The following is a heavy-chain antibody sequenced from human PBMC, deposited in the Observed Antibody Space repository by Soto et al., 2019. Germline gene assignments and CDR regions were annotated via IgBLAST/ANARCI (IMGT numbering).Heavy chain of an antibody. CDR2: ISGSGGST. V-gene: IGHV3-23*01. D-gene: IGHD6-6*01. J-gene: IGHJ6*03. CDR1: GFTFSSYA. Sequence: PGGSLRLSCAASGFTFSSYAMSWVRQAPGKGLEWVSAISGSGGSTYYADSVKGRFTISRDNSKNTLYLQMNSLRAEDTAVYYCAKCGVAARPYYYYYMDVWGKGTTVTVSS. CDR3: AKCGVAARPYYYYYMDV.